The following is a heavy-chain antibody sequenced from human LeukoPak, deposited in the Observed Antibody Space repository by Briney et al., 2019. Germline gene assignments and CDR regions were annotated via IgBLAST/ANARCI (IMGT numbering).Heavy chain of an antibody. CDR2: ISSSGSTI. Sequence: GGSLRLSCAASGFTFSDYEMNWVRQAPGKGLEWVSYISSSGSTIYYADAVKGRFTISRDNAKNSLYLQINSLRAEDTAVYYCARLRGGYRLYWGQGTLVTVSS. V-gene: IGHV3-48*03. D-gene: IGHD5-24*01. J-gene: IGHJ4*02. CDR3: ARLRGGYRLY. CDR1: GFTFSDYE.